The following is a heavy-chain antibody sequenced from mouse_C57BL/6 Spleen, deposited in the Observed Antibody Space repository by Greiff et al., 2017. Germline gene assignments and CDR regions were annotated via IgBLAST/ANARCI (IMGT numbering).Heavy chain of an antibody. CDR2: IDPSDSYT. V-gene: IGHV1-50*01. CDR1: GYTFTSYW. D-gene: IGHD1-1*01. CDR3: ARRENYYGSSYPYWYFDV. Sequence: QVQLQQPGAELVKPGASVKLSCKASGYTFTSYWMQWVKQRPGQGLEWIGEIDPSDSYTTYNQKFKGKATLTVDTSSSTAYMQLSSLTSEDSAVYYCARRENYYGSSYPYWYFDVWGTGTTVTVAS. J-gene: IGHJ1*03.